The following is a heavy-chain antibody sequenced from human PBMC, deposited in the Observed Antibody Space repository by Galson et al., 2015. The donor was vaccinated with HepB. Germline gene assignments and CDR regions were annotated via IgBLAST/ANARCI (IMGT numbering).Heavy chain of an antibody. CDR1: GFTFSDFW. D-gene: IGHD3-16*01. Sequence: SLRLSCAASGFTFSDFWMTWVRQGPGKGLEWVANIKEDGSEKSSVDSVKGRFTISRDNGKNSVHLQMNSLSAEDTAVYYCATGRGTTGTHTPWGFFRYWGQGALVTVSS. V-gene: IGHV3-7*03. CDR3: ATGRGTTGTHTPWGFFRY. J-gene: IGHJ1*01. CDR2: IKEDGSEK.